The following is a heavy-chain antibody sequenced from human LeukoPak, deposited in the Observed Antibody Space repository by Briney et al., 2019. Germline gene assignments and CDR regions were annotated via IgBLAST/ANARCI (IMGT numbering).Heavy chain of an antibody. J-gene: IGHJ4*02. CDR3: VKDPMTTMTSHFDY. CDR2: ISRNGGST. D-gene: IGHD4-17*01. Sequence: GGSLRLSCSASGFTFSSYAMEWVRQVPGKGLEYVSGISRNGGSTYYADSVKGRFTISRDNSKNTLYLQMSSLRAEDTAVYYCVKDPMTTMTSHFDYWGQGTLVTVSS. V-gene: IGHV3-64D*06. CDR1: GFTFSSYA.